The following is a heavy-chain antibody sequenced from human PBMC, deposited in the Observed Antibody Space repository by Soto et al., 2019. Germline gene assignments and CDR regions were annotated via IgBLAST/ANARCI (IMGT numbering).Heavy chain of an antibody. CDR3: VLNYYYDSSGYYSYWYFDL. CDR1: GGSISSSSYY. J-gene: IGHJ2*01. Sequence: SETLSLTCTVSGGSISSSSYYWGWIRQSPGKGLEWIGSIYYSGSTYYNPSLKSRVTISVDTSKNQFSLKLSSVTAADTAVYYCVLNYYYDSSGYYSYWYFDLWGRGTLVTVSS. V-gene: IGHV4-39*01. CDR2: IYYSGST. D-gene: IGHD3-22*01.